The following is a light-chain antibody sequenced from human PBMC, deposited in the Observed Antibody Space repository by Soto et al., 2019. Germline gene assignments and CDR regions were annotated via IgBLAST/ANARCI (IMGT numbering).Light chain of an antibody. V-gene: IGLV2-14*03. CDR1: SIDVGGYNF. Sequence: QSALAQPASVFGSPGQSITISFTGTSIDVGGYNFVSWYQQHPGKAPKLMIYEVSNRPSGVSNRFSGSKSGNTASLTISGLQPEDEADYYCSSYTTTSSAVFATGPKATVL. CDR2: EVS. CDR3: SSYTTTSSAV. J-gene: IGLJ1*01.